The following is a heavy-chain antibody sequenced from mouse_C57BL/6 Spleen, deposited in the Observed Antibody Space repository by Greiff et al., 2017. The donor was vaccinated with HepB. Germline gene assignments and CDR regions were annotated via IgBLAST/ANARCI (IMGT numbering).Heavy chain of an antibody. Sequence: EVKLVESGGGLVQPGESLKLSCESNEYEFPSHDMSWVRKTPEKRLELVAAINSDGGSTYYPDTMERRFIISRDNTKKTLYLQMSSLRSEDTALYYCARHGDYYGSSLWYFDVWGTGTTVTVSS. J-gene: IGHJ1*03. CDR2: INSDGGST. CDR1: EYEFPSHD. V-gene: IGHV5-2*01. CDR3: ARHGDYYGSSLWYFDV. D-gene: IGHD1-1*01.